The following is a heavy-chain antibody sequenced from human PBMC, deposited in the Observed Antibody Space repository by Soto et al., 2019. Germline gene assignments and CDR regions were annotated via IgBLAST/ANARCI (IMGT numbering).Heavy chain of an antibody. D-gene: IGHD4-17*01. J-gene: IGHJ4*02. Sequence: QVQLQESGPGLLKPSETLSLTCSVSGGSVNNRTYYWSWIRQPPGKRLEWIGYVYYSGTTNYNPSLKSRVSISVDTSKNQFSLSLSSVTAADTALYYCARTTAVPNTLRSRYYFDYWGLGTLVTVSS. V-gene: IGHV4-61*01. CDR3: ARTTAVPNTLRSRYYFDY. CDR2: VYYSGTT. CDR1: GGSVNNRTYY.